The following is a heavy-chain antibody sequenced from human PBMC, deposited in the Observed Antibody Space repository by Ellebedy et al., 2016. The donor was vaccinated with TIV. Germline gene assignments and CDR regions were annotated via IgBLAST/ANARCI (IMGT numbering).Heavy chain of an antibody. CDR2: IYPGDSDT. Sequence: PGGSLRLSCKGSGYSFTNYWIGWVRQMPGKGLEWMGIIYPGDSDTRYSPSFQGQVTISADKSISTAYLQWSSLKASDTAIYYCARTASGYSSTSTNWYFDLWGRGTLVTVSS. CDR1: GYSFTNYW. J-gene: IGHJ2*01. V-gene: IGHV5-51*01. D-gene: IGHD6-13*01. CDR3: ARTASGYSSTSTNWYFDL.